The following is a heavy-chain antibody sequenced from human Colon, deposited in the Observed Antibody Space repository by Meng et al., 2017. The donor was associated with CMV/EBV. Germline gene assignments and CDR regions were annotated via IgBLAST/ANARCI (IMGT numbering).Heavy chain of an antibody. Sequence: TWAVSGYSISRNNWWWWVRQPQGKGLEWIGEFHHSGSSNYNPSFKSRVTISADKSKNHFSLHLTSVTAADTAVYYCARADSYVADSWGQGTLVTVSS. CDR2: FHHSGSS. V-gene: IGHV4-4*02. J-gene: IGHJ5*01. CDR3: ARADSYVADS. CDR1: GYSISRNNW. D-gene: IGHD3-10*02.